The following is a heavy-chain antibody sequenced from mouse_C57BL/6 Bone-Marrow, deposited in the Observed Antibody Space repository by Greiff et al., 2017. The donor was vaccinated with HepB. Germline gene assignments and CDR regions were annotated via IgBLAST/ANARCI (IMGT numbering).Heavy chain of an antibody. D-gene: IGHD1-1*01. Sequence: VQLQQPGAELVKPGASVKLSCKASGYTFTSYWMHWVKQRPGQGLEWIGMIHPNSGSTNYNEKFKSKATLTVDKSSSTAYMQLSSLTSEDSAVYYCAANYGSPYYFDYWGQGTTLTVSS. V-gene: IGHV1-64*01. CDR2: IHPNSGST. J-gene: IGHJ2*01. CDR3: AANYGSPYYFDY. CDR1: GYTFTSYW.